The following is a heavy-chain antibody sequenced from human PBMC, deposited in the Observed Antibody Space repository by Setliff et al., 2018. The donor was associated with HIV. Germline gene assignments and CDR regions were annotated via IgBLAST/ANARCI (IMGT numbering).Heavy chain of an antibody. J-gene: IGHJ3*02. Sequence: GESLKISCTGSGYGFWNHWIGWVRQMPGKGLEWMGSIDPQDSDTSYSPSFDGHVTISADKSRNTAYLQWTALKASATAMYYCARDTIDSGLLVVQDQGPFDIWGRGTMVTVSS. CDR1: GYGFWNHW. V-gene: IGHV5-51*01. D-gene: IGHD6-19*01. CDR2: IDPQDSDT. CDR3: ARDTIDSGLLVVQDQGPFDI.